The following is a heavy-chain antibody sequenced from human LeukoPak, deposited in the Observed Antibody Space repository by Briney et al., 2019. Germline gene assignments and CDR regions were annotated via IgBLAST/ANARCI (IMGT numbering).Heavy chain of an antibody. CDR1: GYTFSRYG. J-gene: IGHJ4*02. CDR3: ARDLYGDYFDY. CDR2: INAGNENT. D-gene: IGHD3-16*01. V-gene: IGHV1-3*01. Sequence: ASVKVSCKASGYTFSRYGMRWVRQAPGQRLEWMGWINAGNENTKYSQKLQGRVSITRDTSASTAYMELSSLTSEDTAVYYCARDLYGDYFDYWGQGTLVTVSS.